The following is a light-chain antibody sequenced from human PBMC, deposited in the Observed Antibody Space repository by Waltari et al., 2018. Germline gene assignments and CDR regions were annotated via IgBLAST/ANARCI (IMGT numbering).Light chain of an antibody. CDR2: AAS. V-gene: IGKV1-39*01. J-gene: IGKJ1*01. Sequence: DIQMTQSPSSLSASVGDKVTITCRAGQTINKYLNWYQQKPGKAPRVLIYAASTLQSGVPSRFSGGGSGTDFTITISSLQPEDFGTYFCQQSYSLPWTFGQGTKVEIE. CDR1: QTINKY. CDR3: QQSYSLPWT.